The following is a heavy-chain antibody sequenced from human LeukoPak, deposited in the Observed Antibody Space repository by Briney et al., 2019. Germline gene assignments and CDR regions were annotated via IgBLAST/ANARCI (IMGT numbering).Heavy chain of an antibody. V-gene: IGHV4-34*01. D-gene: IGHD2-2*02. CDR2: INHSGST. J-gene: IGHJ4*02. Sequence: SSETLSLTCAVYGGSFSGYYWSWIRQPPGKGLEWIGEINHSGSTNYNPSLKSRVTISVDTSKNQFSLKLSSVTAADTAVYYCARWVYCSSTSCYTGLDYWGQGTLVTVSS. CDR3: ARWVYCSSTSCYTGLDY. CDR1: GGSFSGYY.